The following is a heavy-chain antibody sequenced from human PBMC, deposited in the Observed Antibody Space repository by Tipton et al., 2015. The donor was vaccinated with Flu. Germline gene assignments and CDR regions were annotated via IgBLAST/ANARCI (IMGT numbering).Heavy chain of an antibody. V-gene: IGHV4-4*07. CDR3: ARGPTVVTPVYAFDV. D-gene: IGHD4-23*01. J-gene: IGHJ3*01. CDR2: IYTSGST. CDR1: GGSISNYY. Sequence: LRLSCTVSGGSISNYYWSWIRQPAGKGLEWIGRIYTSGSTNYNPSLKSRVSISLDTSKKQFSLKLTSVTAADAAVYYCARGPTVVTPVYAFDVWGQGTMVTVSS.